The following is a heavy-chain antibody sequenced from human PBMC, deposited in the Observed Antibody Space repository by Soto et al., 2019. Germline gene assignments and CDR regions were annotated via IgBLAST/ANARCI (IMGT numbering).Heavy chain of an antibody. CDR3: ARGRSNYPIVDP. D-gene: IGHD4-4*01. V-gene: IGHV1-18*01. J-gene: IGHJ5*02. Sequence: ASVKVSCKACGDTITSNGISWVRQAPGQGLEWMGWISGYNGNTNYAQKPQGRVTMTTDTSTSTAYMELRSLRSDDTAVYYCARGRSNYPIVDPWGQGTLVTVSS. CDR1: GDTITSNG. CDR2: ISGYNGNT.